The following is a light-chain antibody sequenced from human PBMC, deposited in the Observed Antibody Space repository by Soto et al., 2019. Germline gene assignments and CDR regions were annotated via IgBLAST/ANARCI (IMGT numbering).Light chain of an antibody. Sequence: DIVMTQSPDSLAVSLGERATNNCKSSQSVLYSSNNKNYLAWYQQKPGQPPKLLIYWASTRESGVPDRFSGSGSGTDFTLTISSLQAEDVAVYYCQQRSNWPPGITFGQGTRLEIK. CDR3: QQRSNWPPGIT. CDR2: WAS. CDR1: QSVLYSSNNKNY. V-gene: IGKV4-1*01. J-gene: IGKJ5*01.